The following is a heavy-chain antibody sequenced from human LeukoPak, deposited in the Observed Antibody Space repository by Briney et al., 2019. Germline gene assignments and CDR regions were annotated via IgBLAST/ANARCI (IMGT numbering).Heavy chain of an antibody. CDR2: ISSSSYI. Sequence: GSLRLSCAASGFTFSSYSMNWVRQAPGKGLEWVSSISSSSYIYYADSVKGRFTISRDNAKNSLYLQMNSLRAEDTAVYYCARGYSGSTSCFDYWGQGTLVTVSS. D-gene: IGHD2-2*01. CDR1: GFTFSSYS. J-gene: IGHJ4*02. V-gene: IGHV3-21*01. CDR3: ARGYSGSTSCFDY.